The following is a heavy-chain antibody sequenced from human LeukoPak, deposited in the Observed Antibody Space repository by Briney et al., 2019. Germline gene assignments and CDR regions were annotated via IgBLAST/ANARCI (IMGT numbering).Heavy chain of an antibody. CDR3: ARAQVRGVIEGPTGY. J-gene: IGHJ4*02. CDR2: INPSGGST. V-gene: IGHV1-46*01. D-gene: IGHD3-10*01. CDR1: GYTFTIYY. Sequence: GASVKVSCTASGYTFTIYYMHWVRQAPGQGLEWMGIINPSGGSTSYAQKFQGRVSMTRDTSTSTVYMELSSLRSEDTAVYYCARAQVRGVIEGPTGYWGQGTLVTVSS.